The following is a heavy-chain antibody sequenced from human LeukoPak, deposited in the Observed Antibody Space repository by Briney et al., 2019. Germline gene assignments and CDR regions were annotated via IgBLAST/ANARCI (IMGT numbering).Heavy chain of an antibody. D-gene: IGHD6-13*01. CDR2: IYSGAGA. V-gene: IGHV3-66*01. CDR1: GFTVSSNY. J-gene: IGHJ4*02. CDR3: ASSSGWYFPFDY. Sequence: PGGSLRLSCAASGFTVSSNYMSWVRQAPGKGLEWVSVIYSGAGAYYADSVKGRFTISRDNSKNTLYLQMNSLRAEDTAVYYCASSSGWYFPFDYWGQGTLVTVSS.